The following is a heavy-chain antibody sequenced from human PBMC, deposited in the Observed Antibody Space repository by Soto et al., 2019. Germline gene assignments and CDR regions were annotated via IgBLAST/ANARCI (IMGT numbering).Heavy chain of an antibody. J-gene: IGHJ4*02. CDR3: ARDTEYENYFDY. Sequence: SVKVSCKASGGTFSSYAISWVRQAPGQGLEWMGGIIPIFGTANYAQKFQGRVTITADESTSTAYMELSSLRSEDTAVYYCARDTEYENYFDYWGQGTLVTVSS. D-gene: IGHD3-3*01. V-gene: IGHV1-69*13. CDR1: GGTFSSYA. CDR2: IIPIFGTA.